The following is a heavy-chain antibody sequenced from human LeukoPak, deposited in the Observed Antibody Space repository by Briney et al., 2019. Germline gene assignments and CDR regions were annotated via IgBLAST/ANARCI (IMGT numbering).Heavy chain of an antibody. D-gene: IGHD4-17*01. J-gene: IGHJ4*02. CDR2: ISSSSTYI. Sequence: GGSLILSCAVSGFTFSSYSMHWVRQAPGKGLEWVSSISSSSTYIYYADSVKSRFTISRDNAKNSLSLQMNSLRAEDTAVYYCAGNADYGGYDYWGQGTLVTVSS. V-gene: IGHV3-21*01. CDR3: AGNADYGGYDY. CDR1: GFTFSSYS.